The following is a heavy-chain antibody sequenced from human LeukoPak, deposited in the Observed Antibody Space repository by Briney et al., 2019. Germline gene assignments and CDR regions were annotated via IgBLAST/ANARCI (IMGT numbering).Heavy chain of an antibody. D-gene: IGHD2-2*01. CDR1: GYTLTELS. CDR2: FDPEDGET. CDR3: AAVPAAISQGWFDP. J-gene: IGHJ5*02. Sequence: ASVKVSCKVSGYTLTELSMHWVRRAPGKGLEWMGGFDPEDGETIYAQKFQGRVTMTEDTSTDTAYMELSSLRSEDTAVYYCAAVPAAISQGWFDPWGQGTLVTVSS. V-gene: IGHV1-24*01.